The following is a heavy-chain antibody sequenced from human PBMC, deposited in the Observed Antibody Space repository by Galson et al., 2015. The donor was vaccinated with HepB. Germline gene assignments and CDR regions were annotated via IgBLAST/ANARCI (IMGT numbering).Heavy chain of an antibody. V-gene: IGHV1-69*13. D-gene: IGHD1-26*01. CDR1: GGIFNSHA. Sequence: SVKVSCKASGGIFNSHAFSWVRQAPGQGLEWMGGIIPIFGTTNYAEKFQGRVTITADESTSTAYMELSSLRSEDTAMYYCADSGSYRVGRFDYWGQGTLVTVSS. CDR3: ADSGSYRVGRFDY. CDR2: IIPIFGTT. J-gene: IGHJ4*02.